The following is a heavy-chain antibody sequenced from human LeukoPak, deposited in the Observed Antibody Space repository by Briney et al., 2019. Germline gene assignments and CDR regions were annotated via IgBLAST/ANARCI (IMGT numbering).Heavy chain of an antibody. J-gene: IGHJ5*02. V-gene: IGHV5-10-1*01. CDR2: IDPSDSYT. Sequence: AGESLQISCKGSEYSFTSYWISWVRQLPGKGLEWMGRIDPSDSYTNYSPSFQGHVSISADKSANTAYLQWRSLQASDTAMYYCARHRVAAAGNWFDPWGQGTLVTVSS. D-gene: IGHD6-13*01. CDR3: ARHRVAAAGNWFDP. CDR1: EYSFTSYW.